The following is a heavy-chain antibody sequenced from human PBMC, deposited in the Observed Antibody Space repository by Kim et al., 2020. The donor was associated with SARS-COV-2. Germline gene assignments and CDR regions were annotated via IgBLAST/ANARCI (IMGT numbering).Heavy chain of an antibody. Sequence: GGSLRLSCAASGFTFSNYSRHWVRQAPGKGLEWVALMRSDGSGTYYADSVKGRFTISRDNSKNTLYLQMNSLRAEDTAVYSCAVDTKWAFDNWGQRTPVTVSS. CDR2: MRSDGSGT. CDR3: AVDTKWAFDN. CDR1: GFTFSNYS. J-gene: IGHJ4*02. D-gene: IGHD5-18*01. V-gene: IGHV3-30*02.